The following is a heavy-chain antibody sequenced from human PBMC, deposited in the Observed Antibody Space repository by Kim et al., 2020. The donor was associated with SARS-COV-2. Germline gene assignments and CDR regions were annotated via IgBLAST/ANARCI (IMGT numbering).Heavy chain of an antibody. V-gene: IGHV3-15*01. CDR1: GFTFTKAS. J-gene: IGHJ6*02. Sequence: GGSLRLSCATSGFTFTKASMTWVRQAPGKGLEWIGRIKSNVDGGTVDYGAPMKGRFSISRDDSRSTVYLQINSLKTEDTGIYYCRDSSKIGNGVDVWGQGTTVTVSS. CDR2: IKSNVDGGTV. D-gene: IGHD6-19*01. CDR3: RDSSKIGNGVDV.